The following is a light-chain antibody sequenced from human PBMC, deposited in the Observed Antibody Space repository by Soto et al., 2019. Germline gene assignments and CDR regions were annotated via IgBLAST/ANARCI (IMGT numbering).Light chain of an antibody. CDR2: DVS. Sequence: QSALPQPRSVSGSPGQSVTISCTGTSSDVGGYAYVSWYQQDPGKAPKLIISDVSKRPSGVPDRFSGSKSGNTASLTISGLQAEEEADYYCVSYAGNWTDVCGTGTKLTV. J-gene: IGLJ1*01. V-gene: IGLV2-11*01. CDR3: VSYAGNWTDV. CDR1: SSDVGGYAY.